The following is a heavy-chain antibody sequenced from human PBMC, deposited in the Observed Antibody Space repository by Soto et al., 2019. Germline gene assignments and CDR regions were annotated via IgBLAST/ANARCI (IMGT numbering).Heavy chain of an antibody. CDR3: ARPNAYGSSWYNYYGMDV. CDR1: GYSFSSFY. CDR2: IYPGDSET. J-gene: IGHJ6*02. D-gene: IGHD6-13*01. V-gene: IGHV5-51*01. Sequence: EVQLLQSGAEVRKPGESLKISWVGSGYSFSSFYIGWVRQMPGKGLEWMGLIYPGDSETRYRPSFQGQVTISADKSKNTVYLQWSSLKASDTAIYYCARPNAYGSSWYNYYGMDVWGQGTPLIVS.